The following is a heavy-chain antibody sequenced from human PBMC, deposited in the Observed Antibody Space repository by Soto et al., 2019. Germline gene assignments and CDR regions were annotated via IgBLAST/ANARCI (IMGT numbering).Heavy chain of an antibody. Sequence: QVQLHESGPGLVKPSETLSLTCSVSGGSITSSSYYWGWIRQPPGKGLEWIGTMYYSGSTYYNPSLKSRVTISADTSNTQFSLRLSLVTAADTAVYYCASHEYGDLAIDSWGQGILVTVSS. V-gene: IGHV4-39*01. CDR3: ASHEYGDLAIDS. CDR1: GGSITSSSYY. J-gene: IGHJ4*02. CDR2: MYYSGST. D-gene: IGHD4-17*01.